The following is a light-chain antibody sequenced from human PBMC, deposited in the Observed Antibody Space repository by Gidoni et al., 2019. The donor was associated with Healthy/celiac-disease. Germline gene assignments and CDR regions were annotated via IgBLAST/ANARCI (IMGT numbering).Light chain of an antibody. CDR2: QDS. Sequence: SYELTQPPSVSVSPGQTASITCSGDKLGDKDACWYQQKPGQSPVLVIYQDSKRPSGNPGRFLGPNPGNTGTLTISGTQAIDEADYYCQGLDSSTVGFGGGTKLTVL. V-gene: IGLV3-1*01. J-gene: IGLJ2*01. CDR1: KLGDKD. CDR3: QGLDSSTVG.